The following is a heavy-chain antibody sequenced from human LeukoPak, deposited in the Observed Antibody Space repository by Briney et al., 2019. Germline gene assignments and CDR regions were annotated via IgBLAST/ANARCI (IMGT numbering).Heavy chain of an antibody. CDR3: AKDGGGDCSSTSCYSFDY. CDR2: IRYDGSNK. J-gene: IGHJ4*02. D-gene: IGHD2-2*01. CDR1: GFTFSSYG. Sequence: GRSLRLSCAASGFTFSSYGMHWVRQAPGKGLEWVAFIRYDGSNKYHADSVKGRFTISRDNSKNTLYLQMNSLRAEDTAVYYCAKDGGGDCSSTSCYSFDYWGQGTLVTVSS. V-gene: IGHV3-30*02.